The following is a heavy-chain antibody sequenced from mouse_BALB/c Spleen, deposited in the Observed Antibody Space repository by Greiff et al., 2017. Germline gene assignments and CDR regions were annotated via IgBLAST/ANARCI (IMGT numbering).Heavy chain of an antibody. Sequence: QVQLQQSGAELVRPGTSVKVSCKASGYAFTNYLIEWVKQRPGQGLEWIGVINPGSGGTNYNEKFKGKATLTADKSSSTAYMQLSSLTSDDSAVYFCARSHGYYVYAMDYWGQGTLVTVSS. J-gene: IGHJ4*01. V-gene: IGHV1-54*03. CDR1: GYAFTNYL. CDR3: ARSHGYYVYAMDY. CDR2: INPGSGGT. D-gene: IGHD2-3*01.